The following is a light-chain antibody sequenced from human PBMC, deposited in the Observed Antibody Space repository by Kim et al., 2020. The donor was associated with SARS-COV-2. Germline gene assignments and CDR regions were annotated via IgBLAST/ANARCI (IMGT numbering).Light chain of an antibody. V-gene: IGLV3-1*01. CDR2: QDN. CDR1: RLGDKF. CDR3: QAWDTTVL. J-gene: IGLJ2*01. Sequence: VSVSPEQTASITCSGNRLGDKFASWYQQKPGQSPILVMYQDNRRPSGIPERFDGSNSGNTATLTISETQTVDEADYYCQAWDTTVLFGGGTQLTVL.